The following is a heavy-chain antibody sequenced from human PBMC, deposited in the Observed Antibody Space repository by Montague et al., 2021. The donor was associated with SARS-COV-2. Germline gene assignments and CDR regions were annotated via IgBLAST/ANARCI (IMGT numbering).Heavy chain of an antibody. CDR3: ATDREGHYYFDD. J-gene: IGHJ4*02. Sequence: SETLSLTCSVSGGSTKTMSYYWAWMRQSPGQELVWIASVYYTGHSYYTPSLAARIAISLDTSTYHFSLTLSSVAAADTAIYSCATDREGHYYFDDWGQGTPVIVSS. D-gene: IGHD3-10*01. V-gene: IGHV4-39*07. CDR1: GGSTKTMSYY. CDR2: VYYTGHS.